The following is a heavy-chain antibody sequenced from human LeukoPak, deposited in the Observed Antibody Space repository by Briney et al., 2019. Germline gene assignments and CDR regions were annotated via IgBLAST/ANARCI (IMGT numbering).Heavy chain of an antibody. CDR1: GFTFSRYG. CDR3: VRGMGGGVSNFDY. CDR2: ISYEGSDK. V-gene: IGHV3-30*03. Sequence: GGSLRLSCEASGFTFSRYGMHWVRQAPGKGLEWVAVISYEGSDKYYADSVKGRFIISRDTAKNSLYLQMNSLRAEDTAVYYCVRGMGGGVSNFDYWGQGTLVTVSS. D-gene: IGHD3-16*01. J-gene: IGHJ4*02.